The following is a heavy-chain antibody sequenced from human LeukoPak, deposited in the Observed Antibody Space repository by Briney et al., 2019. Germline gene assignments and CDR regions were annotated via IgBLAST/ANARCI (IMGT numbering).Heavy chain of an antibody. J-gene: IGHJ4*02. D-gene: IGHD2-15*01. CDR3: ASASNCSGGSCYSDFDY. Sequence: PGRSLRLSCAASGFTFSSYGMHWVRQAPGKGLEWVAVIWYDGSNKYYADSVKGRFTISRDNSKNTLYLQMNSLRAEDTAVYYCASASNCSGGSCYSDFDYWGQGTLVTVSS. CDR2: IWYDGSNK. CDR1: GFTFSSYG. V-gene: IGHV3-33*01.